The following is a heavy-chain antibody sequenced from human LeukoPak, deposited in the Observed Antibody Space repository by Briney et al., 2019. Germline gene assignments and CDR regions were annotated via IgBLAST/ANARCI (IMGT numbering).Heavy chain of an antibody. CDR1: GFTFDDYA. CDR3: AKVYNWNDMGAFDI. V-gene: IGHV3-9*01. CDR2: ISWNSGSI. D-gene: IGHD1-1*01. J-gene: IGHJ3*02. Sequence: PGRSLRLSCAASGFTFDDYAMNWVRQAPGKGLEWVSGISWNSGSIGYADSVKGRFTISRDNAKNSLYLQMNSLRAGDTALYYCAKVYNWNDMGAFDIWGQGTMVTVSS.